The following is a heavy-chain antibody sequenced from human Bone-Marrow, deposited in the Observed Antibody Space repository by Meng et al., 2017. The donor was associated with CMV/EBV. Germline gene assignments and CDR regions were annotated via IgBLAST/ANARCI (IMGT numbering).Heavy chain of an antibody. V-gene: IGHV1-69*05. CDR3: ARDLTGPYYYVSSGYYVARWFDP. Sequence: SAKVFCKAPGGTFSGYAISWVRQAPAQGIEWMGWIIPIFGAANYAQKFQGRVTMTTDESTSTAYMERSSRRSEDTAGYYCARDLTGPYYYVSSGYYVARWFDPWGQGTLVTVSS. CDR2: IIPIFGAA. CDR1: GGTFSGYA. D-gene: IGHD3-22*01. J-gene: IGHJ5*02.